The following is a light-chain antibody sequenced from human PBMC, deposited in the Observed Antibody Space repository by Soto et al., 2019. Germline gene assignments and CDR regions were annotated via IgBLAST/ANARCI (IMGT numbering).Light chain of an antibody. CDR1: KNDIGVYDF. V-gene: IGLV2-8*01. J-gene: IGLJ1*01. Sequence: QSVLTQRPSASGSPGQSVTISCTGTKNDIGVYDFVSWYQHHPGKAPRLIIYEVVQRPSGVPDRFSGSKSGNTASLTVSGLQAADEADYFCKSYAGSNTYVFGSGTKDT. CDR3: KSYAGSNTYV. CDR2: EVV.